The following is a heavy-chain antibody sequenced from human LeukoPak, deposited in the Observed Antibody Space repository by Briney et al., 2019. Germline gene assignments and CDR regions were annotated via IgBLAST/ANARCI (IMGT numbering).Heavy chain of an antibody. CDR3: AEGGLDWFDH. D-gene: IGHD3/OR15-3a*01. J-gene: IGHJ5*02. CDR1: AYAFTISY. CDR2: INPRGGST. Sequence: ASVKVSCKAAAYAFTISYMYWVRHAPGQGLEWMGMINPRGGSTTYAQKFQGRVTMTSDTSTRTVYMELSSLTSEDTAVYYCAEGGLDWFDHWGQGTLVTVSS. V-gene: IGHV1-46*01.